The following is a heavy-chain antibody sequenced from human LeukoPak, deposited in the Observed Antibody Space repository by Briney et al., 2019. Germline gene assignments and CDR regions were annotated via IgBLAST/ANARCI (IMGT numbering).Heavy chain of an antibody. Sequence: SETLSLTCTVSGGSISSSSYYWGWIRQPPGKGLEWIGSIYYSGSTYYNPSLKSRVTISVDTSKNQFSLKLSSVTAADTAVYYCARLDSSGYALDYWGQGTLVTVSS. V-gene: IGHV4-39*01. D-gene: IGHD3-22*01. CDR2: IYYSGST. CDR1: GGSISSSSYY. CDR3: ARLDSSGYALDY. J-gene: IGHJ4*02.